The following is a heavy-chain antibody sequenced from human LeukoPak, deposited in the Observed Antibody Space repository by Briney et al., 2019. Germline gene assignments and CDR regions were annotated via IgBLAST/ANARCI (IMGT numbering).Heavy chain of an antibody. D-gene: IGHD6-19*01. CDR1: GYTFASYD. CDR3: ARDSAVAGLDY. J-gene: IGHJ4*02. CDR2: MNPNSGNT. V-gene: IGHV1-8*01. Sequence: ASVKVSCKASGYTFASYDINWVRQATGQGLEWMGWMNPNSGNTDYAQKLQGRVTMTTDTSTSTAYMELRSLRSDDTAVYYCARDSAVAGLDYWGQGTLVTVSS.